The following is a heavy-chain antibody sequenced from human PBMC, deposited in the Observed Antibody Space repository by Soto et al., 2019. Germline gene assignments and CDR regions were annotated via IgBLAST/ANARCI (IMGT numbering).Heavy chain of an antibody. Sequence: ASVKVSCKASGYTFTSYGISWVRQAPGQGLEWMGWISAYNGNTNYAQKLQGRVTMTTDTSTSTAYMELRSLRSDDTAVYYCARVSGRYDILTGSYPDAFDIWGQGTMVT. D-gene: IGHD3-9*01. CDR2: ISAYNGNT. J-gene: IGHJ3*02. V-gene: IGHV1-18*01. CDR1: GYTFTSYG. CDR3: ARVSGRYDILTGSYPDAFDI.